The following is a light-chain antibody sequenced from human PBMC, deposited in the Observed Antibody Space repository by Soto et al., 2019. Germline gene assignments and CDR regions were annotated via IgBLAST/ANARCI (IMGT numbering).Light chain of an antibody. J-gene: IGKJ1*01. CDR2: DSS. Sequence: DIQMTQSPSSLSASVGDRVTITCRASQGIGDALGWYQQKPGKAPKLLIYDSSNLESGVPSRFSGSGSGTEFTLTISSLQPDDFATYYCQQYNSYRSWTFGQGTKVDIK. V-gene: IGKV1-17*01. CDR1: QGIGDA. CDR3: QQYNSYRSWT.